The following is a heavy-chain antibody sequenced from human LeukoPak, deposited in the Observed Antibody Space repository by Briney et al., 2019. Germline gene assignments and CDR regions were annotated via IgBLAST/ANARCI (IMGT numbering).Heavy chain of an antibody. CDR3: ARDFALRYCSSTSCPQGDAFDI. D-gene: IGHD2-2*01. J-gene: IGHJ3*02. CDR1: GGSISSYY. CDR2: IYTSGST. Sequence: SETLSLTCTVSGGSISSYYWSWIRQPAGKGLEWIGRIYTSGSTNYNPSLKSRVTMSVDTSKNQFSLKLSSVTAADTAVYYCARDFALRYCSSTSCPQGDAFDIWGQGTMVTVSS. V-gene: IGHV4-4*07.